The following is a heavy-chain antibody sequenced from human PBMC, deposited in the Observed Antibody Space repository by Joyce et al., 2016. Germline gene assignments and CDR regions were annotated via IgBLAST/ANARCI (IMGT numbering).Heavy chain of an antibody. CDR1: GFTFSSHN. V-gene: IGHV3-30*03. J-gene: IGHJ4*02. Sequence: CAASGFTFSSHNMHWVRQAPGKGPEWVAIISPDGNTKYYADSVKGRFTMSRDNSRRTQYLEMINLRVEDTAVYYCARDWNWNYDYWGQGTLVTVSA. D-gene: IGHD1-7*01. CDR3: ARDWNWNYDY. CDR2: ISPDGNTK.